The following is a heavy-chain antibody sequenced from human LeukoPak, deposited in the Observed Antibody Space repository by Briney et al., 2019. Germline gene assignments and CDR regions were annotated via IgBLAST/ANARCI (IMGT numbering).Heavy chain of an antibody. CDR3: ARPPDSGRYAYYFDY. J-gene: IGHJ4*02. CDR1: GHTFNSYY. Sequence: ASVKVSCKASGHTFNSYYMHWMRQAPGQALEWMGIINPSGGSTSYAQKFQGRVTMTRDTSTSTVYMELSSLRSEDTAVYYCARPPDSGRYAYYFDYWGQGTLVTVSS. V-gene: IGHV1-46*02. CDR2: INPSGGST. D-gene: IGHD1-26*01.